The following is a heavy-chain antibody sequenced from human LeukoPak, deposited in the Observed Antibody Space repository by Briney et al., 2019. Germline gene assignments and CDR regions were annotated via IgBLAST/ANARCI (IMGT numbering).Heavy chain of an antibody. Sequence: ASAKVSCKASGGTFSSYAISWVRQAPGQGLEWMGRIIPILGIANYAQKFQGRVTITADKSTSTAYMELSSLRSEDTAVYYCARGSGSYPEYWGQGTLVTVSS. V-gene: IGHV1-69*04. CDR2: IIPILGIA. D-gene: IGHD1-26*01. CDR1: GGTFSSYA. J-gene: IGHJ4*02. CDR3: ARGSGSYPEY.